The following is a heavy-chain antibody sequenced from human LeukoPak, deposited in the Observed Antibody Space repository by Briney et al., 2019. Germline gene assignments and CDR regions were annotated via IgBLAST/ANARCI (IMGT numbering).Heavy chain of an antibody. CDR2: ISGSGGST. Sequence: GGSLRLSCAGSGFTFSSYAMSWVRQAPGKGLEWVSAISGSGGSTYYADSVKGRFTISRDNSKNTLYLQMNSLRAEDTAVYYCANLGSIRSGGILDYFDYWGQGTLVTVSS. D-gene: IGHD2-15*01. CDR1: GFTFSSYA. V-gene: IGHV3-23*01. CDR3: ANLGSIRSGGILDYFDY. J-gene: IGHJ4*02.